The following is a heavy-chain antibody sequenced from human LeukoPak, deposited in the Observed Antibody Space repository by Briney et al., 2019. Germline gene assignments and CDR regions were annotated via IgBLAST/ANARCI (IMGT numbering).Heavy chain of an antibody. CDR1: GFTFSSYA. CDR2: ISGSGGST. CDR3: AARLGVLMVYAIVPLGP. Sequence: PGGSLRLSCAASGFTFSSYAMSWVRQAPGKGLEWVSAISGSGGSTYYADSVKGRFTISRDNSKNTLYLQMNSLRAEDTAVYYCAARLGVLMVYAIVPLGPWGQGTLVTVSS. V-gene: IGHV3-23*01. J-gene: IGHJ5*02. D-gene: IGHD2-8*01.